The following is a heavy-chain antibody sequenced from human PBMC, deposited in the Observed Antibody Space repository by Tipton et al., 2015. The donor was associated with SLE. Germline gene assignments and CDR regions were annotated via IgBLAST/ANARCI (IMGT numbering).Heavy chain of an antibody. CDR3: ARDRGGDYFDY. CDR2: IYHSGST. J-gene: IGHJ4*02. D-gene: IGHD3-10*01. Sequence: TLSLTCAVSGGSISSSNWWSWVRQPPGKGLEWIGEIYHSGSTNYNPSLKSRVTISVDKSKNQFSLRLSSVTTADTAAYYCARDRGGDYFDYWGPGTLVTVSS. CDR1: GGSISSSNW. V-gene: IGHV4-4*02.